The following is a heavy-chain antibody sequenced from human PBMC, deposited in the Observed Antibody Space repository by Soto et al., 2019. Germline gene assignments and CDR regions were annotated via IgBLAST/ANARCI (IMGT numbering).Heavy chain of an antibody. CDR3: ARGESGYDFLSLFDY. CDR2: IYPGDSDT. D-gene: IGHD5-12*01. J-gene: IGHJ4*02. CDR1: GYSFTSYW. V-gene: IGHV5-51*01. Sequence: PGESLKISCKGSGYSFTSYWIGWVRQMPGKGLEWMGIIYPGDSDTRYSPSFQGQVTISADKSICTAYLQWSSLKASDTAMYYCARGESGYDFLSLFDYWSQGTLVTVSS.